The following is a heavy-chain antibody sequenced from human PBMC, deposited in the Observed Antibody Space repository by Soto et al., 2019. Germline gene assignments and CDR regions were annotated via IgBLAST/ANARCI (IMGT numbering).Heavy chain of an antibody. Sequence: EVQLVESGGGLVQPGGSLRLSCAASGFTFSSYEMIWVRQAPGKGLEWVSYIGSSGDVIYYADSVKGRFTISRNNAEKSLYLQMNSLSAEDTAVYYWARGRFHYDLTGNNEANLLEYWGQGTLVTGSS. V-gene: IGHV3-48*03. CDR1: GFTFSSYE. J-gene: IGHJ4*02. CDR3: ARGRFHYDLTGNNEANLLEY. D-gene: IGHD3-22*01. CDR2: IGSSGDVI.